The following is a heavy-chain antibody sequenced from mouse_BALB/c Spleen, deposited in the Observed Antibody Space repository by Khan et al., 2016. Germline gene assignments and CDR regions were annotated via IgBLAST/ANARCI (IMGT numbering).Heavy chain of an antibody. CDR2: ISDGGSST. V-gene: IGHV5-4*02. Sequence: VELVASGGGLVKPGGSLKLSCAASGFTFSDYYMYWVRQTPEKRLEWVATISDGGSSTYYPDSVKGRFTISRDNAKKNLYLQMSSLKSDDTAMYYCARDLNWYFDVGGAGTTVTVSS. CDR1: GFTFSDYY. J-gene: IGHJ1*01. CDR3: ARDLNWYFDV.